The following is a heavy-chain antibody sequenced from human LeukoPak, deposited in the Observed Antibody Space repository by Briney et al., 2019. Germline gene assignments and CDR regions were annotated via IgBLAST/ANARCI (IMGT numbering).Heavy chain of an antibody. Sequence: GASVKVSCKASGYTFTSYGISWVRQAPGPGLEWMGWISAYNGDTNYAQKLQGRGTMTTDTSTSTAYMELRSLRPDDTAVYYCARDPGTCYDSRPPVDYWGQGTLVTVSS. CDR1: GYTFTSYG. V-gene: IGHV1-18*01. CDR2: ISAYNGDT. J-gene: IGHJ4*02. CDR3: ARDPGTCYDSRPPVDY. D-gene: IGHD3-22*01.